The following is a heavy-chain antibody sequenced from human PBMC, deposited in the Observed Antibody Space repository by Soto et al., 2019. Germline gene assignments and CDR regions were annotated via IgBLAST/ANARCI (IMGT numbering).Heavy chain of an antibody. D-gene: IGHD2-15*01. V-gene: IGHV4-39*01. CDR3: ARQVVAYCSGGRCYSPNRHWFAP. CDR2: IYYSGST. Sequence: SETRSLTCTGSGGSISSSSYYWGWIRQPPGKGLEWIGSIYYSGSTYYNPSLKSRVTISVDTSKNQFSLKLSSVTAADTAVYYCARQVVAYCSGGRCYSPNRHWFAPWGQGTLVTVS. J-gene: IGHJ5*02. CDR1: GGSISSSSYY.